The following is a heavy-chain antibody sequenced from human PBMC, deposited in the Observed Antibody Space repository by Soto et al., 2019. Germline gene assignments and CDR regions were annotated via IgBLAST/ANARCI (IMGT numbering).Heavy chain of an antibody. V-gene: IGHV1-2*04. Sequence: QVQLVQSGAEVKKPGASVKVSCKASGYNFKDHYMHWVRQAPGQGLEWMGWINPSNGDTKYEQDFQGWVTMTRDXSSXXXXXXXXXXXXXXXXXXXXXXXXXXXXGRYFDYWGQGTLVTFSS. CDR2: INPSNGDT. CDR3: XXXXXXXXGRYFDY. CDR1: GYNFKDHY. J-gene: IGHJ4*02.